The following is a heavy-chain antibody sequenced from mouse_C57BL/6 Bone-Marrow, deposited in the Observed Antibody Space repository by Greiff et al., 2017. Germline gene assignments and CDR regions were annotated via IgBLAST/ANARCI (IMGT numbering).Heavy chain of an antibody. CDR2: ISDGGSYT. J-gene: IGHJ2*01. CDR3: ARDSITTVVADFDY. Sequence: EVMLVESGGGLVKPGGSLKLSCAASGFTFSSYAMSWVRQTPEQRLEWVATISDGGSYTYYPDNVKGRFTISRDNAKNNLYLQMSHLKSEDTAMYYCARDSITTVVADFDYCGQGTTLTVSS. D-gene: IGHD1-1*01. V-gene: IGHV5-4*03. CDR1: GFTFSSYA.